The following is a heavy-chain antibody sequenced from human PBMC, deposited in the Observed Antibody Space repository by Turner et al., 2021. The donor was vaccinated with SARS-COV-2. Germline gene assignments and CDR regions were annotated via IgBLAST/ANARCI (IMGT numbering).Heavy chain of an antibody. V-gene: IGHV4-39*01. D-gene: IGHD6-19*01. CDR3: ARQQWLRFPLHS. CDR1: VGSISRSNYY. J-gene: IGHJ4*02. CDR2: FYYGEST. Sequence: QLQLHDSGPGLVKPSETLSLTCTVSVGSISRSNYYWSWIRQPPGKGLVWIGSFYYGESTYYNPSLKSRGTISCSRSKHTFSLQLSSVTAADTAVYYCARQQWLRFPLHSWGQGTLVTVSS.